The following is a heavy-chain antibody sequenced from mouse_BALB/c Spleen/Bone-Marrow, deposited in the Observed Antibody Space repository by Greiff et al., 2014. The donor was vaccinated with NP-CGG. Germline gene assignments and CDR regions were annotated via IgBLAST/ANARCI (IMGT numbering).Heavy chain of an antibody. CDR2: IDPANGNT. J-gene: IGHJ3*01. Sequence: EVQRVESGAELVKPGAAVKLSCTASGFNIKDTYMHWVKQRPEQGLEWIGRIDPANGNTKYDPKSQGKVTITADTSSNTAYLRLSSLTSEDTAVYYCAIYYYGSSGFSYWGQGTLVTVSA. D-gene: IGHD1-1*01. CDR3: AIYYYGSSGFSY. V-gene: IGHV14-3*02. CDR1: GFNIKDTY.